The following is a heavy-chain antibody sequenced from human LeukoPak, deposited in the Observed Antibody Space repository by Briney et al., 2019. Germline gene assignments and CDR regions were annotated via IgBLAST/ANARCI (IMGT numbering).Heavy chain of an antibody. D-gene: IGHD5-12*01. Sequence: SETLSLTCAAYGGSFSGYYWSWIRQPPGKGLEWIGEINHSGSTNYNPSLKSRVTISVDTSKNQFSLKLSSVTAADTAVYYCARIPRGYSGYATPYYFDYWGQGTLVTVSS. V-gene: IGHV4-34*01. CDR2: INHSGST. CDR3: ARIPRGYSGYATPYYFDY. CDR1: GGSFSGYY. J-gene: IGHJ4*02.